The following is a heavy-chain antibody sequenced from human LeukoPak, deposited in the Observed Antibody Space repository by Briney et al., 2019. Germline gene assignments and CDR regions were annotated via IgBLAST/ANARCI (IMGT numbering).Heavy chain of an antibody. Sequence: SETLSLTCTVSGGSISSYYWSWIRQPPGKGLEWIGYIYYSGSTNYNPSLKSRVTISVDTSKNQFSLKLSSVTAADTAVYYCARVPGYGDFGFDYWGQGTLVTVSS. CDR3: ARVPGYGDFGFDY. CDR2: IYYSGST. D-gene: IGHD4-17*01. J-gene: IGHJ4*02. CDR1: GGSISSYY. V-gene: IGHV4-59*08.